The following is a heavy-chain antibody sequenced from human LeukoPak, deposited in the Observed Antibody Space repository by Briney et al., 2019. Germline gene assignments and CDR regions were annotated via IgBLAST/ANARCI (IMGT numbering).Heavy chain of an antibody. D-gene: IGHD6-19*01. Sequence: ASVKVSCKISGYSLSDLCIHWVREAPGEGLEWMGGFDSENNKMVYSQKFQGRVTMTEDTSADTAYMELTSLISEDTAVYFRATDRVYRSSGRSWGFFDYWGQGTLVIVSS. V-gene: IGHV1-24*01. J-gene: IGHJ4*02. CDR3: ATDRVYRSSGRSWGFFDY. CDR2: FDSENNKM. CDR1: GYSLSDLC.